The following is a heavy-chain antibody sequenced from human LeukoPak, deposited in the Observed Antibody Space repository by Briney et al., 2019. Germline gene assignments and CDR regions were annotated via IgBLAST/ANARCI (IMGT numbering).Heavy chain of an antibody. V-gene: IGHV3-66*01. D-gene: IGHD3-9*01. CDR2: IYSNGRI. J-gene: IGHJ4*02. CDR3: ARGLGPLDY. Sequence: PGGSLRLSCAASGFTVNNNYMNWVRQAPGKGLEWVSVIYSNGRIYYADSVKDRFTISRDSSKNTLYLQMNSLRAEDTAVYYCARGLGPLDYWGQGTLVTVSS. CDR1: GFTVNNNY.